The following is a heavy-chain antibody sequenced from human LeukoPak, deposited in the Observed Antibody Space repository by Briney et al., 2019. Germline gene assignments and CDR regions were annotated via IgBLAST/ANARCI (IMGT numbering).Heavy chain of an antibody. V-gene: IGHV3-23*01. J-gene: IGHJ4*02. CDR2: ISGSGGST. CDR1: GFTFSSYA. Sequence: PGGSLRLSCAASGFTFSSYAMSWVRQAPGKGLEWVSAISGSGGSTYYADSVKGRFTISRDNSKNTLYLQMNSLRAEDTAVYYCAKGEDFWSGYGSCLYWGQGTLVTVSS. D-gene: IGHD3-3*01. CDR3: AKGEDFWSGYGSCLY.